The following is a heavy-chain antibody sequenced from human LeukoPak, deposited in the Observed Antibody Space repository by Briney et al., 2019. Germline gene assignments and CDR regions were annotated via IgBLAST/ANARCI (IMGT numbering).Heavy chain of an antibody. CDR1: GGSISSYY. Sequence: PSETLSLTCTVSGGSISSYYWSWIRQPPGKGLEWIGTLYYSGKTNYNPSLKSRVTISVDTSKNQFSLKLSSVTAADTAVYYCARGLYYYDSIDWFDPWGQGTLVTVSS. J-gene: IGHJ5*02. D-gene: IGHD3-22*01. CDR2: LYYSGKT. CDR3: ARGLYYYDSIDWFDP. V-gene: IGHV4-59*08.